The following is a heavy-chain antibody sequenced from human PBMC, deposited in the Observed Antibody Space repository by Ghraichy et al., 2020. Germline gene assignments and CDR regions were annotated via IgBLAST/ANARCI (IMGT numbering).Heavy chain of an antibody. Sequence: ETLSLTCAASGFTFSSYWMSWVRQAPGKGLEWVANIKQDGSEKYYVDSVKGRFTISRDNAKNSLYLQMNSLRAEDTAVYYCAREGYAYFDYWGQGTLVTVSS. J-gene: IGHJ4*02. V-gene: IGHV3-7*03. CDR3: AREGYAYFDY. CDR1: GFTFSSYW. CDR2: IKQDGSEK. D-gene: IGHD5-12*01.